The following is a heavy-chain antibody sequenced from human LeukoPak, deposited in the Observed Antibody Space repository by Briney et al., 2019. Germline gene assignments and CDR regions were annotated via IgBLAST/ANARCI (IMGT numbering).Heavy chain of an antibody. CDR1: GYTFTDYY. CDR3: ARDGSYFIEGNWFDP. Sequence: ASVKVSCKASGYTFTDYYMHWVRQAPGQGLEWMGWINPNSGGTNYAQKFQGRVTMTRDTSISTAYMELSRLRSDDTAVYYCARDGSYFIEGNWFDPWGQGTLVTVSS. V-gene: IGHV1-2*02. J-gene: IGHJ5*02. CDR2: INPNSGGT. D-gene: IGHD1-26*01.